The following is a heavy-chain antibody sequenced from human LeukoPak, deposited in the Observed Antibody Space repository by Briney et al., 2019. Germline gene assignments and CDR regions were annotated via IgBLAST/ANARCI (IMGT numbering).Heavy chain of an antibody. Sequence: GGSLRLSCAASGFTFSSYAMSWVRQAPGKGLEWVSAISGSGGSTYYADSVKGRFTISRDNSKNTLYLQMNSLRAEDTAVYYCAKDPHREEYSGYDLREDSSGHYYFDYWGQGTLVTVSS. CDR3: AKDPHREEYSGYDLREDSSGHYYFDY. D-gene: IGHD5-12*01. J-gene: IGHJ4*02. CDR1: GFTFSSYA. V-gene: IGHV3-23*01. CDR2: ISGSGGST.